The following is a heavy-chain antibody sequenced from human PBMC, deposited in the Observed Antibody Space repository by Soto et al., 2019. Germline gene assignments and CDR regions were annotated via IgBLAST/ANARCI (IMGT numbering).Heavy chain of an antibody. Sequence: GGSLRLSCAASGIPFSSTYMNWVRQAPGKGLEWVGRIKSKTVGETTDYSAPVKGRFALSRDDSKNTVSLQMNSLKSEDTAIYYCTTDNCRSSTCYLNFWGQGAPVTVSS. CDR2: IKSKTVGETT. J-gene: IGHJ4*02. D-gene: IGHD2-2*01. CDR1: GIPFSSTY. CDR3: TTDNCRSSTCYLNF. V-gene: IGHV3-15*07.